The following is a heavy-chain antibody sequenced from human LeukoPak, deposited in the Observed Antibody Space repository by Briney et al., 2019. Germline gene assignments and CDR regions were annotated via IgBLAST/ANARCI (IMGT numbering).Heavy chain of an antibody. CDR3: ARGGSNPYPYYYYGMDV. J-gene: IGHJ6*02. CDR1: GFTFSSYA. D-gene: IGHD4-11*01. V-gene: IGHV3-30-3*01. CDR2: ISYDGSNK. Sequence: GRSLRLSCAASGFTFSSYAMHWVRQAPGKGLEWVAVISYDGSNKYYADSVKGRFTISRDNSKNTLYLQMNSLRAEDTAVYYCARGGSNPYPYYYYGMDVWGRGTTVTVSS.